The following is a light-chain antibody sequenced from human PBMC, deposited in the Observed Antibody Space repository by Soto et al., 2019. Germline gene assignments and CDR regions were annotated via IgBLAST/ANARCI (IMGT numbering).Light chain of an antibody. J-gene: IGKJ1*01. CDR2: GAS. CDR3: QQYGSSPWT. CDR1: QSVWSSR. V-gene: IGKV3-20*01. Sequence: EIVMTQSPGTLSLSPGERATLSCRASQSVWSSRLVWYQQKPGRVPRLLIYGASSRATGLPDRFSGSGSGTDFTLTISRLEPEDFAVYYCQQYGSSPWTFGQGTKVEIK.